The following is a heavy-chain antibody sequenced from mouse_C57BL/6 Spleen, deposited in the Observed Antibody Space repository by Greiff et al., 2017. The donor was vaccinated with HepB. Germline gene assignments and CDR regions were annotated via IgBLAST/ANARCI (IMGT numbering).Heavy chain of an antibody. Sequence: QVQLQQPGAELVMPGASVKLSCKASGYTFTSYWMHWVKQRPGQGLEWIGEIDPSDSYTNYNRKFKGKSTLTVDKSSSTAYMQLSSLTSEDSAVYYCARYGNYRFWYFDVWGTGTTVTVSS. J-gene: IGHJ1*03. CDR1: GYTFTSYW. D-gene: IGHD2-1*01. V-gene: IGHV1-69*01. CDR3: ARYGNYRFWYFDV. CDR2: IDPSDSYT.